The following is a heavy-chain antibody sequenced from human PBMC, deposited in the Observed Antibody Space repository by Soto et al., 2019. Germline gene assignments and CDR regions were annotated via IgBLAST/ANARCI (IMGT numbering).Heavy chain of an antibody. Sequence: QAQLVESGGGVVQPGTSLRLSCAASGFTISTHGMHWVRQAPGKGLEWLANIWYDGSNKFYAESVKGRFSISKDNSTNTLYLQMSSLRAEDTAVYYSAAATTWNFHFPYWGQGTQVTVSS. V-gene: IGHV3-33*03. J-gene: IGHJ4*02. D-gene: IGHD1-7*01. CDR1: GFTISTHG. CDR3: AAATTWNFHFPY. CDR2: IWYDGSNK.